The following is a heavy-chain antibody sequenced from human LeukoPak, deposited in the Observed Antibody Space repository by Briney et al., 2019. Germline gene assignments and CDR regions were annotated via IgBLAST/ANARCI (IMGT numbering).Heavy chain of an antibody. Sequence: GGSLRLSCAASGFTFSSYSMNWVRQAPVKGLEWVSSISSSSSCIYYADSVKGRFTISRDNAKNSLYLQMNSLRAEDTAVYYCARDMVRGVIMGYWGQGTLVTVSS. J-gene: IGHJ4*02. CDR2: ISSSSSCI. CDR1: GFTFSSYS. CDR3: ARDMVRGVIMGY. D-gene: IGHD3-10*01. V-gene: IGHV3-21*01.